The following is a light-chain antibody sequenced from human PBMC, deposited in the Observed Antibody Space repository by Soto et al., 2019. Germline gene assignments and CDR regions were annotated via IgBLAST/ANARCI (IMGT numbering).Light chain of an antibody. CDR1: QSVSIN. V-gene: IGKV3-15*01. Sequence: EIVMTQSPATLSVSPGERATLSCRASQSVSINLAWYQQKPGQAPRLLIYGASTRATGFPARLSGSGSGTDFTLTINSLQSEDSAVYYCQQYNKWPPVNFGGGTKVDIK. CDR2: GAS. J-gene: IGKJ4*01. CDR3: QQYNKWPPVN.